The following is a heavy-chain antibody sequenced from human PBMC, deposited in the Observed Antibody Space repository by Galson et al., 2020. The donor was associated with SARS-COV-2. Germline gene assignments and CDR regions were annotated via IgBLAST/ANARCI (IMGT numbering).Heavy chain of an antibody. J-gene: IGHJ4*02. CDR2: ISYDGSNK. D-gene: IGHD5-12*01. V-gene: IGHV3-30*18. CDR3: AKVGYSGYDFDY. CDR1: GFTFSSYG. Sequence: GESLKISCAASGFTFSSYGMHWVRQAPGKGLEWVAVISYDGSNKYYADSVKGRFTISRDNSKNTLYLQMNSLRAEDTAVYYCAKVGYSGYDFDYWGQGTLVTVSS.